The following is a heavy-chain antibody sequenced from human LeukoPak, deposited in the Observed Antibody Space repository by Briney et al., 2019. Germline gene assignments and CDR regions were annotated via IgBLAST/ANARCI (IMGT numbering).Heavy chain of an antibody. V-gene: IGHV3-23*01. Sequence: GGSLRLSCAASGFTFSSYAMSWVRQAPGKGVEWVSAISGSGGSTYYADSVKGRFTISRDNSKNTLYLQMNSLRAEDTAVYYCAKGPTYGDSAFDYWGQGTLVTVSS. CDR1: GFTFSSYA. CDR3: AKGPTYGDSAFDY. D-gene: IGHD4-17*01. CDR2: ISGSGGST. J-gene: IGHJ4*02.